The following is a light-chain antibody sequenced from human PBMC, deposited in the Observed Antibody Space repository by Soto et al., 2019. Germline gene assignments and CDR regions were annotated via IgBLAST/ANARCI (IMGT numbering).Light chain of an antibody. J-gene: IGKJ2*01. CDR2: GAS. CDR1: QSVSSTY. CDR3: QQSGSTPYT. V-gene: IGKV3-20*01. Sequence: EIVLTQSPGTLSLSPGERATLSCRASQSVSSTYLAWYQQKPGQAPRVLIYGASSRASGIPDRFGGSGSGTDFTLTITIVEPEDFAVYYCQQSGSTPYTFGQGTNLEIK.